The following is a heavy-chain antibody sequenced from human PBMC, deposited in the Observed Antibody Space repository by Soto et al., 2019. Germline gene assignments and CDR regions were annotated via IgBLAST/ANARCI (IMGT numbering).Heavy chain of an antibody. CDR3: ARAGDYDSWSGYTSQYYYYGMDV. CDR2: TYYRSKWYN. D-gene: IGHD3-3*01. Sequence: SLTCVISGDRVSSNRAAWNWIRQSPSRGLEWLGRTYYRSKWYNDYAVSVKSRMTINPDTSKNQFSLQLNSVTPEDTAVYYCARAGDYDSWSGYTSQYYYYGMDVWGQGTTVTVSS. V-gene: IGHV6-1*01. CDR1: GDRVSSNRAA. J-gene: IGHJ6*02.